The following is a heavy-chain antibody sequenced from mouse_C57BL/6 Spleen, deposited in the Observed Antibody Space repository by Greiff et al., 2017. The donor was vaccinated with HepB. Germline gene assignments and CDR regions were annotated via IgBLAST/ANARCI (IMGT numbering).Heavy chain of an antibody. CDR1: GFTLSSYA. J-gene: IGHJ1*03. CDR2: ISSGGDYI. D-gene: IGHD2-1*01. CDR3: TRDAYGNYWYFDV. Sequence: EVQLVESGEGLVKPGGSLKLSCAATGFTLSSYAMSWVRQTPEKRLEWVAYISSGGDYIYYADTVKGRFTISRDNARNTRYLQMSSLKSEDTAMYYCTRDAYGNYWYFDVWGRGTTVNVS. V-gene: IGHV5-9-1*02.